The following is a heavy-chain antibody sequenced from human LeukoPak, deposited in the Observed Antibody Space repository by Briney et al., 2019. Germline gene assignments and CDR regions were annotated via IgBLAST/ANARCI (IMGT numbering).Heavy chain of an antibody. J-gene: IGHJ4*02. CDR2: IKSKTDGGTT. D-gene: IGHD3-10*01. CDR3: TTGYYYGSGSSAH. CDR1: GFTFSNAW. Sequence: KPGGSLRLSCAASGFTFSNAWMTWVRQAPGKGLEWVGRIKSKTDGGTTDYAAPVKGRFTISRDDSKNTLYLQMNSLKSEDTAVYYCTTGYYYGSGSSAHWGQGTLVTVSS. V-gene: IGHV3-15*01.